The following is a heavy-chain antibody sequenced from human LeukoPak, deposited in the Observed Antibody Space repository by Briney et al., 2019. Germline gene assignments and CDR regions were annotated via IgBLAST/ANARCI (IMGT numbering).Heavy chain of an antibody. V-gene: IGHV3-23*01. J-gene: IGHJ4*02. Sequence: GGSLRLSCAASGFTFSSYAMSWVRQAPGKGLEWVSAISGSGGSTYYADSVKGRFTISRDNSKNTLYLQMNSLRAEDTAVYYCAAWHTMVRGVITKDYWGQGTLVTVSS. D-gene: IGHD3-10*01. CDR2: ISGSGGST. CDR3: AAWHTMVRGVITKDY. CDR1: GFTFSSYA.